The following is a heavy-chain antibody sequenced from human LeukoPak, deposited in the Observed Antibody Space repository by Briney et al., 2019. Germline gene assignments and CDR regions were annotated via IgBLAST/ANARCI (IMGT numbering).Heavy chain of an antibody. CDR3: ARWDGDYRRLDY. CDR1: GGTFSSYA. CDR2: IIPIFGIA. J-gene: IGHJ4*02. D-gene: IGHD4-17*01. Sequence: GASVTVSCKASGGTFSSYAISWVRQAPGQGLEWMGRIIPIFGIANYAQKFQGRVTITADKSTSTAYMELSSLRSEDTAVYYCARWDGDYRRLDYWGQETLVTVSS. V-gene: IGHV1-69*04.